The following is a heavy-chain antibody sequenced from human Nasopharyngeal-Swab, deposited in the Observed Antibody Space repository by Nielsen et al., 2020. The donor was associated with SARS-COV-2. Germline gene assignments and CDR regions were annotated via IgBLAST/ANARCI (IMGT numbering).Heavy chain of an antibody. J-gene: IGHJ4*02. D-gene: IGHD3-16*01. CDR2: ISSSSSTI. CDR1: GFTFSSYS. V-gene: IGHV3-48*04. CDR3: ARVTGRSKMKLPDY. Sequence: GGSLRLSCAASGFTFSSYSMNWVRQAPGKGLEWVSYISSSSSTIYYADSVKGRFTISRDNAKNSLYLQMNSLRAEDTAVYYCARVTGRSKMKLPDYWGQGTLVTVSS.